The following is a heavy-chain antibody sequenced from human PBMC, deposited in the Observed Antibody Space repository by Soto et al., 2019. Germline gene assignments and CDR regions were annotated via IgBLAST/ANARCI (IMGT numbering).Heavy chain of an antibody. D-gene: IGHD3-3*01. Sequence: SETLSLTCTVSGDSINYYYWSWIRQPAGKGLEWIGRIYTSGTTNNNPSLKSRVTMSVDTSKNQFSLKLSSVTAADTAVYYCAREYSCNFWSGYCNGMDVWGQGTTVTVSS. V-gene: IGHV4-4*07. CDR1: GDSINYYY. CDR3: AREYSCNFWSGYCNGMDV. J-gene: IGHJ6*02. CDR2: IYTSGTT.